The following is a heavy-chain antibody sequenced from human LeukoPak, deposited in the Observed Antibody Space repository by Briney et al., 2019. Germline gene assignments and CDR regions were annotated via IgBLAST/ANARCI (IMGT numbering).Heavy chain of an antibody. D-gene: IGHD1-26*01. CDR3: AREREEYYFDY. V-gene: IGHV3-30-3*01. Sequence: PGGSLGLSCAASGFTFSSYAMHWVRQAPGKGLEWVAVISYDGSNKYYADSVKGRFTISRDNSKNTLYLQMNSLRAEDTAVYYCAREREEYYFDYWGQGTLVTVSS. CDR1: GFTFSSYA. J-gene: IGHJ4*02. CDR2: ISYDGSNK.